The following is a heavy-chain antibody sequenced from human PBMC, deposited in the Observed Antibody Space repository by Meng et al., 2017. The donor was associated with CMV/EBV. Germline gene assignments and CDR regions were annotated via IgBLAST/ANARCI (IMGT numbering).Heavy chain of an antibody. J-gene: IGHJ3*02. CDR2: ISSSSSYI. D-gene: IGHD3-22*01. CDR1: YS. Sequence: YSMNWVRQAPGKGLEWVSSISSSSSYIYYADSVKGRFTISRDNAKNSLYLQMNSLRAEDTAVYYCAREYRDYYDSSGYYGGLDAFDIWGQGTMVTVSS. V-gene: IGHV3-21*01. CDR3: AREYRDYYDSSGYYGGLDAFDI.